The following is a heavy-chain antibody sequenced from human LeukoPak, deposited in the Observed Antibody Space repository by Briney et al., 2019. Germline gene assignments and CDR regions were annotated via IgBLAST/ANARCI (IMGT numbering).Heavy chain of an antibody. CDR1: GYSISSGYY. Sequence: SETLSLTCTVSGYSISSGYYWGWIRQPPGKGLEWVGGIYHSGSTYYNPSLKSRVTISVDTSKNQFSLKLSSVTAADTAVYYCARVSSSGWYIDWGQGTLVTVSS. V-gene: IGHV4-38-2*02. CDR2: IYHSGST. D-gene: IGHD6-19*01. CDR3: ARVSSSGWYID. J-gene: IGHJ4*02.